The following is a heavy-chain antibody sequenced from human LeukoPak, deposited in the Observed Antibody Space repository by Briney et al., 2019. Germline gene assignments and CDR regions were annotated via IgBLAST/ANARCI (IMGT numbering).Heavy chain of an antibody. CDR1: GFTFSSYA. CDR2: ISGSGGST. CDR3: AKDVVAVAGRNVIQH. D-gene: IGHD6-19*01. V-gene: IGHV3-23*01. J-gene: IGHJ1*01. Sequence: GGSLRLSCAASGFTFSSYAMSWVRQAPGKRLQWVSAISGSGGSTYYSDSVRGRFTISRDNSKRTLYLQMNSLRAEDTAVYYCAKDVVAVAGRNVIQHWGQGTLVTVSS.